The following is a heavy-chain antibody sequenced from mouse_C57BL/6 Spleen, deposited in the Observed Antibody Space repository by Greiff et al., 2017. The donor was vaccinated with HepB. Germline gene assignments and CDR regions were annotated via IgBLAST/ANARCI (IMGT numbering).Heavy chain of an antibody. J-gene: IGHJ4*01. CDR3: ARLIAGTGAMDY. V-gene: IGHV1-52*01. CDR2: IDPSDSET. D-gene: IGHD4-1*01. Sequence: VQLQQPGAELVRPGSSVKLSCKASGYTFTSYWMHWVKQRPIQGLEWIGNIDPSDSETHYNQKFKDKATLTVDKSSSTAYMQLSSLTSEDSAVYYCARLIAGTGAMDYWGQGTSVTVSS. CDR1: GYTFTSYW.